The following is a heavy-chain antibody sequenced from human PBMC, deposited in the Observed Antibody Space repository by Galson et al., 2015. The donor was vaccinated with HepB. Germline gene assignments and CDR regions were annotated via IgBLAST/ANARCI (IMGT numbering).Heavy chain of an antibody. J-gene: IGHJ4*02. CDR2: INTNGGST. V-gene: IGHV3-64*02. CDR3: ARFAWLARESDY. Sequence: SLRLSCAASGFTFSSHARHWVRQAPGKGLEFVSAINTNGGSTFYADSVKGRFTTSRDNSKNTLYLQMGSLRAEDTAVYYCARFAWLARESDYWGQGTLVTVSS. CDR1: GFTFSSHA. D-gene: IGHD6-19*01.